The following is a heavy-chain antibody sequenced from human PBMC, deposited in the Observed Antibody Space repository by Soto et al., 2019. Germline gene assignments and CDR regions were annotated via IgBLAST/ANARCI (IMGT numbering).Heavy chain of an antibody. J-gene: IGHJ5*01. V-gene: IGHV1-69*01. Sequence: QAQVVQSGAEVRKPGSSVKISCKASEGTFNSYAIAWVRQAPGQGLEWMGGIITYYNTLHYAQKFQDRVTITADDSRTPVYMQLRSLRSDDTAVSFGASGASSWYPYVLDSWAHGTLVNFSS. CDR1: EGTFNSYA. D-gene: IGHD6-13*01. CDR3: ASGASSWYPYVLDS. CDR2: IITYYNTL.